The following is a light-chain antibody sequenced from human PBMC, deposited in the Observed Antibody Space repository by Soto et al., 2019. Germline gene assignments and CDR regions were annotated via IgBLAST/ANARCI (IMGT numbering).Light chain of an antibody. CDR1: SSDVGGYNY. Sequence: QSALTQPASVSGSPGQSITISCTGTSSDVGGYNYVSWYQQHPGKAPKLMIYEVSNRPSGVSNRFSGSKSGNTASLTTSGLQAEDEADYYCSSYRSSNTGVFGGGTKVTVL. V-gene: IGLV2-14*01. J-gene: IGLJ2*01. CDR3: SSYRSSNTGV. CDR2: EVS.